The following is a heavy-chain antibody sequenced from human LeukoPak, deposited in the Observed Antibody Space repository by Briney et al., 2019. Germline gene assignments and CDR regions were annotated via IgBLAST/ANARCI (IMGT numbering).Heavy chain of an antibody. CDR2: ISYDGSNK. D-gene: IGHD6-19*01. J-gene: IGHJ4*02. Sequence: GRSLRLSCAASGFTFSSYGMHWVRQALGKGLEWVAVISYDGSNKYYADSVKGRFTISRDNSKNTLYLQMNSLRAEDTAVYYCAKGRWGWSPFDYWGRGTLVTVSS. CDR3: AKGRWGWSPFDY. V-gene: IGHV3-30*18. CDR1: GFTFSSYG.